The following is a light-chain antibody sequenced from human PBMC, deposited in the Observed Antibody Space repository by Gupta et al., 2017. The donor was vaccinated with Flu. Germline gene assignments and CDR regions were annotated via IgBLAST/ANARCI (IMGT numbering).Light chain of an antibody. CDR1: SSDVGGYNY. V-gene: IGLV2-14*01. Sequence: QSALTQPASVSGSPGQSITISCTGTSSDVGGYNYVSWYQQHPGKAPKLMMYEVSNRPSGVSNRFSGSKSGKKASLTITGLQAEEEAEYYCSSSKSSSTLGVFGGGTKLTVL. CDR3: SSSKSSSTLGV. J-gene: IGLJ2*01. CDR2: EVS.